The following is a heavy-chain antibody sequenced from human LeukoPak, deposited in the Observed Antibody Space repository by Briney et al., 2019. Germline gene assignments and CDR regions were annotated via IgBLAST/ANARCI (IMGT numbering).Heavy chain of an antibody. CDR2: IYHSGST. CDR3: ARAAPARGSYYATCFDY. V-gene: IGHV4-38-2*01. CDR1: GYSISSGYY. J-gene: IGHJ4*02. D-gene: IGHD1-26*01. Sequence: KTSETLSLTCAVSGYSISSGYYWGWIRQPPGKGLEWIGSIYHSGSTYYNPSLKSRVTISVDMSKNQFSLKLSSVTAADTAVYYCARAAPARGSYYATCFDYWGQGTLVTVSS.